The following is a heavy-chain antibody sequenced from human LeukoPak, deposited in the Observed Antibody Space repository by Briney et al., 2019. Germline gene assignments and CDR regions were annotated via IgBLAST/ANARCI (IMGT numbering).Heavy chain of an antibody. CDR3: ASHSRTVVRIEQ. D-gene: IGHD1/OR15-1a*01. J-gene: IGHJ4*02. V-gene: IGHV3-23*01. CDR2: ISATGGST. Sequence: GGSLRLSCAASGFTFSTYAMNWVRQAPGKGLEWVSTISATGGSTYYADSVKGRFTISRDNSENTLYVQMNGLKAEDTAVCYCASHSRTVVRIEQWGQGTLVTVSS. CDR1: GFTFSTYA.